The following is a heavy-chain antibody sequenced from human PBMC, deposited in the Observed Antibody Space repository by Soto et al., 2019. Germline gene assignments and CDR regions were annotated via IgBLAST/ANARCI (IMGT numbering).Heavy chain of an antibody. J-gene: IGHJ4*02. Sequence: PGGSLRLSCSAAGFTFSSYAMSWVRQAPGKGLEWGSAISGSGGSTYYSDSVKGRFTISRDNSKNTLYLQMNSLRAEDTAVYYCAKGGGIAVAGATPTTVFDYWGQGTLVTVSS. V-gene: IGHV3-23*01. D-gene: IGHD6-19*01. CDR2: ISGSGGST. CDR1: GFTFSSYA. CDR3: AKGGGIAVAGATPTTVFDY.